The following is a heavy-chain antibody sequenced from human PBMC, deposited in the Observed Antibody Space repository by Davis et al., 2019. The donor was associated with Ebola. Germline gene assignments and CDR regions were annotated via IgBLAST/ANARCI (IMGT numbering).Heavy chain of an antibody. CDR1: GFTFSSYG. CDR2: SGRTDKT. CDR3: AKEIGGSGWYSIDY. D-gene: IGHD6-19*01. V-gene: IGHV3-23*01. Sequence: GGSQRLSCAASGFTFSSYGMSWVRQAPGKGLEWVSASGRTDKTYYADSVKGRFTISRDKSKNTVYLQMNSLRAEDTAVYYCAKEIGGSGWYSIDYWGQGTLVTVSS. J-gene: IGHJ4*02.